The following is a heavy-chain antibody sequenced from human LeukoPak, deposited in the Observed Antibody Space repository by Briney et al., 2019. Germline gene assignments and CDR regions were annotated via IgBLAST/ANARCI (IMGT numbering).Heavy chain of an antibody. V-gene: IGHV3-23*01. CDR1: GFTSSGYA. CDR3: AKGVDYYYYYGMDV. CDR2: ISGSGGNT. Sequence: GGSLRLSCAASGFTSSGYAMSWVRQAPGKGLEWISAISGSGGNTYYADSVKGRFTISRDNSKNTLYVQMNSLRAEDTAVYYCAKGVDYYYYYGMDVWGQGTTVTVSS. D-gene: IGHD3-3*01. J-gene: IGHJ6*02.